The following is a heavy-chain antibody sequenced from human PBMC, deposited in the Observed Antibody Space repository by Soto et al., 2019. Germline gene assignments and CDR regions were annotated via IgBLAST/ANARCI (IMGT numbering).Heavy chain of an antibody. CDR2: INHSGST. CDR3: ARDKITGLFDY. J-gene: IGHJ4*02. D-gene: IGHD2-8*02. V-gene: IGHV4-34*01. CDR1: GGSFSGYY. Sequence: QVQLQKWGAGLLKPSETLSLTCAVYGGSFSGYYWTWIRQPPGTGLEWIGEINHSGSTNYNPSLKSRVTISVDTLKNQFSLKLTSVTAADTAVYYCARDKITGLFDYWGQGTLVTVSS.